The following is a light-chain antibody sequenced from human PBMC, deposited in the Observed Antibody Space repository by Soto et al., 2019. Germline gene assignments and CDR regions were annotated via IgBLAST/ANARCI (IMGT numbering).Light chain of an antibody. CDR3: QQYYGAPYT. Sequence: AIRMTQSPSSFSASTGDRVTITCRASQGISNYLAWYQQKPGKAPKLLIHTASILQSGVPFRFSGRGSGTEFTLTISSLQSEDFATYYCQQYYGAPYTFGQGTKLEIK. CDR1: QGISNY. J-gene: IGKJ2*01. V-gene: IGKV1-8*01. CDR2: TAS.